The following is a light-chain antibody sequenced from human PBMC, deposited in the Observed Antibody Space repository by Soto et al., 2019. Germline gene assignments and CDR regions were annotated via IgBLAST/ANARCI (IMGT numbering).Light chain of an antibody. CDR2: DAS. J-gene: IGKJ4*01. CDR3: QQYNSYSPLT. V-gene: IGKV1-5*01. Sequence: DIQITHSRSTLSASVGGRVTITCRASQSISSWLAWYQQKPGKAPKLLIYDASSLESGVPSRFSGSGSGTEFTLTISSLQPDDFATYYCQQYNSYSPLTLGGGTKVDIK. CDR1: QSISSW.